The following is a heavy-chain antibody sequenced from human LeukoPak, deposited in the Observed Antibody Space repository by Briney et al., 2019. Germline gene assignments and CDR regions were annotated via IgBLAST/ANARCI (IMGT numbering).Heavy chain of an antibody. CDR1: GFTFSSYA. J-gene: IGHJ4*02. D-gene: IGHD3-10*01. Sequence: GGSLRLSCAASGFTFSSYAVNWVRQAPGRGLEWVSYIGPSGTAIYYADSVKGRFTISRDNARNSLFLQMNSLRAEDTAVYYCARDLVTGSLDYWGQGTLVTVSS. V-gene: IGHV3-48*01. CDR3: ARDLVTGSLDY. CDR2: IGPSGTAI.